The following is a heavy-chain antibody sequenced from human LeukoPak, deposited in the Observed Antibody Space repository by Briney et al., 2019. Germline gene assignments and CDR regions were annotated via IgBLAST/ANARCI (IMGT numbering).Heavy chain of an antibody. CDR1: GFTVSSYY. V-gene: IGHV3-30*02. D-gene: IGHD1-26*01. CDR3: AKDLVGGSYYYYYYMDG. CDR2: IRYDGSNK. Sequence: GGSLRLSCAASGFTVSSYYMSWVRQAPGKGLEWVAFIRYDGSNKYYADSVKGRFTISRDNSKHTLYLQMNSLSAEDKAVYYCAKDLVGGSYYYYYYMDGWGKGTTVTISS. J-gene: IGHJ6*03.